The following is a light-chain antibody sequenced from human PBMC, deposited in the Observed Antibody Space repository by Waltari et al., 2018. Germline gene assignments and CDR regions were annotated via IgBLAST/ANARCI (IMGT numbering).Light chain of an antibody. CDR1: QGISSY. CDR2: DAS. J-gene: IGKJ4*01. CDR3: QQLSSYPLT. V-gene: IGKV1-9*01. Sequence: IQLTQSPSSLSASVGDRVTITCRASQGISSYLAWYQQKPGKAPKLLIYDASTLQSGVPSRFSGSGSGTYFTLTISRLQPEDFATYYCQQLSSYPLTFGGGTKVEIK.